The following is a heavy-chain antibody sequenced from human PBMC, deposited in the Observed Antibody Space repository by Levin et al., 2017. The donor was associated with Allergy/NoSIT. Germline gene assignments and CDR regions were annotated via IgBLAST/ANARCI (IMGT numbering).Heavy chain of an antibody. V-gene: IGHV3-7*04. CDR2: TNEDGSEE. Sequence: AGESLKISCVVSESTFGNYWMSWVRQAPGKGLQWVANTNEDGSEEYYVESVKGRFTISRDNAKKSLYLQMDSLRAEDTGLYYCVRDSGSPTWGQGTLVTVSS. CDR1: ESTFGNYW. CDR3: VRDSGSPT. J-gene: IGHJ4*02. D-gene: IGHD3-10*01.